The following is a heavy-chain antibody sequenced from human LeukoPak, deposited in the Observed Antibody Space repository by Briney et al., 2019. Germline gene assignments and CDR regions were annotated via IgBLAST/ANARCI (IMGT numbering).Heavy chain of an antibody. Sequence: PGGSLRLSCAASGFTFSSYWMHWVRQAPGKGRVWVSRINSDGSSTSYADSVKGRFTISRDNAKNTLYLQMNNLRAEDTAVYYCSSGNSHAFDIWGQGTMVTVSS. V-gene: IGHV3-74*01. J-gene: IGHJ3*02. CDR1: GFTFSSYW. CDR2: INSDGSST. CDR3: SSGNSHAFDI. D-gene: IGHD4-23*01.